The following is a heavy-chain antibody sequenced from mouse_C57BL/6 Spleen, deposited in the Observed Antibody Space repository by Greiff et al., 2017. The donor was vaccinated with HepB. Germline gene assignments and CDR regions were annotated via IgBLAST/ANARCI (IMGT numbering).Heavy chain of an antibody. CDR1: GYTFTSYW. Sequence: VQLQQPGAELVRPGTSVKLSCKASGYTFTSYWMHWVKQRPGQGLEWIGVIDPSDSYTNYNQKFKGKATLTVDTSSSTAYMQLSSLTSEDSAVYYCARGGLTGTVLYYFDYWGQGTTLTVSS. D-gene: IGHD4-1*01. CDR2: IDPSDSYT. J-gene: IGHJ2*01. CDR3: ARGGLTGTVLYYFDY. V-gene: IGHV1-59*01.